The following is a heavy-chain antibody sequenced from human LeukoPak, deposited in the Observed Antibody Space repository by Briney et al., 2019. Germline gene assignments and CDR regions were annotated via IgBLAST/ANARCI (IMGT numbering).Heavy chain of an antibody. J-gene: IGHJ4*02. Sequence: ASVKVSCKASGYTFTGYYMHWVRQAPGQGLEWMGWINPNSGGTNYAQKFQSRVTMTRDTSISTAYMELSRLRSDDTAVYYCASELGVVPAAFDYWGQGTLVTVSS. CDR2: INPNSGGT. CDR1: GYTFTGYY. CDR3: ASELGVVPAAFDY. D-gene: IGHD2-2*01. V-gene: IGHV1-2*02.